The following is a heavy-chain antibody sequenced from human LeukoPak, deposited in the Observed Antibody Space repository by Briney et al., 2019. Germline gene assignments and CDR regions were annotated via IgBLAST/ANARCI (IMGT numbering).Heavy chain of an antibody. V-gene: IGHV5-10-1*01. CDR2: IDPSDSYT. J-gene: IGHJ6*04. Sequence: TSGESLRISCKGSGYSFTSYWISWVRQMPGKGVEWMGRIDPSDSYTNYSPSFQGHVTISADKSISTAYLQWSSLKASDTAMYYCARHMVRGVDYYYYGMDVWGKGTTVTVSS. CDR1: GYSFTSYW. D-gene: IGHD3-10*01. CDR3: ARHMVRGVDYYYYGMDV.